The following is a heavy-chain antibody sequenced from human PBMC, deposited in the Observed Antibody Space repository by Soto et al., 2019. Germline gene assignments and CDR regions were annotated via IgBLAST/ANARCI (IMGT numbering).Heavy chain of an antibody. V-gene: IGHV4-31*01. Sequence: QVQLQESGPGLVKPSQTLSLTCTVSGVSISSGGYYWSWIRQHPGKGLEWIGYIYSSGSTYYNPSLKSLVTISVDTSKNQFSLKLSSVTAADTAVYYCARRYGGNFDYWGQGTLVTVSS. D-gene: IGHD2-15*01. CDR2: IYSSGST. CDR3: ARRYGGNFDY. J-gene: IGHJ4*02. CDR1: GVSISSGGYY.